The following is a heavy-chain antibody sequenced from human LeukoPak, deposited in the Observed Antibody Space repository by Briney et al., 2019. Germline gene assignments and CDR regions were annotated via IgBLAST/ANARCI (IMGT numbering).Heavy chain of an antibody. Sequence: SETLSLTCAVSGGSISSNSYYWGWIRQPPGKGLEWIGSIYYSGSTCYNPSLKSRVTISVDTSKNQFSLKLSSVTAADTAVYYCARTRYYYNSRSYGAPYYFDYWGQGTLVTVSS. CDR2: IYYSGST. CDR1: GGSISSNSYY. D-gene: IGHD3-10*01. J-gene: IGHJ4*02. CDR3: ARTRYYYNSRSYGAPYYFDY. V-gene: IGHV4-39*01.